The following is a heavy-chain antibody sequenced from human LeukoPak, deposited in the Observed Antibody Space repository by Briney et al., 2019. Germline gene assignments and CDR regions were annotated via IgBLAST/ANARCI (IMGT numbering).Heavy chain of an antibody. CDR2: IDPKSGGT. CDR1: GYTFTAYY. V-gene: IGHV1-2*02. Sequence: ASVTVSCKASGYTFTAYYIHWVRRTPGQGLEWMGWIDPKSGGTYYSQRFQGRVTLTRDTTMSTLYLELSTLRSDDTAIYYCARFPPRYSGSRDYWGQGTLITASS. J-gene: IGHJ4*02. D-gene: IGHD1-26*01. CDR3: ARFPPRYSGSRDY.